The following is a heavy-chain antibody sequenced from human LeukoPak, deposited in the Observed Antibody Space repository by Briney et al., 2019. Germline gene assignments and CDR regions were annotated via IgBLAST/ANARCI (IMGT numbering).Heavy chain of an antibody. D-gene: IGHD6-25*01. Sequence: SETLSLTCAVYNGSFNEYYWGWIRQPPGKGLEWIGSIYYSGSTNYNPSLKSRVTISVDTSKNQFSLKLSSVTAADTAVYYCARHRQRSRGYDYWGQGTLVTVSS. J-gene: IGHJ4*02. V-gene: IGHV4-34*01. CDR3: ARHRQRSRGYDY. CDR1: NGSFNEYY. CDR2: IYYSGST.